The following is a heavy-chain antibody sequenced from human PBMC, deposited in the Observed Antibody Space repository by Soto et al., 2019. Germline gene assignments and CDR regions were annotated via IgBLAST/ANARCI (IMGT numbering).Heavy chain of an antibody. J-gene: IGHJ4*02. V-gene: IGHV3-66*01. CDR1: GFTVSSNY. CDR3: ARGAEGAYFDY. Sequence: PGGSLRLSCAASGFTVSSNYMSWVRQAPGKGLEWVSVIYSGGSTYYADSVKGRFTISRDNSKNTLYLQMNSLRAEDTAVYYCARGAEGAYFDYWGQGTLVTVSS. CDR2: IYSGGST.